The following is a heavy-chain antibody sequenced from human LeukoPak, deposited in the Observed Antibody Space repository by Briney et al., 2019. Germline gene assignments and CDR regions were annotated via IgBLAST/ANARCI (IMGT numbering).Heavy chain of an antibody. Sequence: SETLSLTCTVSGGSISSYYWSWIRQPPGKGLEWIGYIYYSGSTNYNPSLTSRVTISVDTSKNQFSLKLSSVTAADTAVYYCARSEVSVGAIRFDYWGQGTLVTVAS. CDR1: GGSISSYY. J-gene: IGHJ4*02. CDR2: IYYSGST. V-gene: IGHV4-59*01. CDR3: ARSEVSVGAIRFDY. D-gene: IGHD1-26*01.